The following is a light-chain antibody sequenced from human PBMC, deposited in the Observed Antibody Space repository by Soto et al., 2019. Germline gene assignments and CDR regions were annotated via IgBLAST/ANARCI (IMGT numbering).Light chain of an antibody. Sequence: EIVLTQSQATLSLSPGAGATLSCRASQSVGSSVAWYRQKPGQAPRLLISGASNRATGIPARLSGSGYGTDFHLTNSNLEPEDVAVYYCQQRGNVPLTFGVGTKVEIK. CDR2: GAS. V-gene: IGKV3-11*01. CDR3: QQRGNVPLT. J-gene: IGKJ4*01. CDR1: QSVGSS.